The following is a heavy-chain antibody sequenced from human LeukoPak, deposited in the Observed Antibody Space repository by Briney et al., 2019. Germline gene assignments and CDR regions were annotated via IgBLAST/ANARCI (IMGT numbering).Heavy chain of an antibody. V-gene: IGHV4-4*07. CDR2: IHTSGTT. D-gene: IGHD2-21*01. CDR1: NGSISGYF. Sequence: SETLSLTCTVSNGSISGYFWSCIRQPAGKGLEWIGRIHTSGTTNYNPSLKSRVTMSLDTSKNQFSLELSSVTAADTAVYYCAREETIRSQRAFDYWGQGTLVTVSS. CDR3: AREETIRSQRAFDY. J-gene: IGHJ4*02.